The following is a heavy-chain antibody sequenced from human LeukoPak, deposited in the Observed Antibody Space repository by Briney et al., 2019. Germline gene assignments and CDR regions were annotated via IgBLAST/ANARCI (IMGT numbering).Heavy chain of an antibody. Sequence: GGSLRLSCAASGFTFSTYWMSWVRQAPGKGLEWVSYISSSGSTIYYADSVKGRFTISRDNAKNSLYLQMNSLRAEDTAVYYCARVRQQLATGSAFDIWGQGTMVTVSS. CDR3: ARVRQQLATGSAFDI. D-gene: IGHD6-13*01. J-gene: IGHJ3*02. CDR1: GFTFSTYW. CDR2: ISSSGSTI. V-gene: IGHV3-48*04.